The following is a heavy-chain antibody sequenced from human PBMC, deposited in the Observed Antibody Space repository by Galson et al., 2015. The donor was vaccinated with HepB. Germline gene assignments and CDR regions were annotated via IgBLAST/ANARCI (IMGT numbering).Heavy chain of an antibody. CDR1: GFTFDNYA. J-gene: IGHJ5*02. Sequence: SLRLSCAASGFTFDNYAMSWVRQAPGKGLEWVSAIGGRGFSTYYAESVKGRVTLSKEKSQNTPYLQMNSLRVEDTAVYYCAKDRAAAGTPPDHWGQGTLVTVSS. D-gene: IGHD6-13*01. V-gene: IGHV3-23*01. CDR3: AKDRAAAGTPPDH. CDR2: IGGRGFST.